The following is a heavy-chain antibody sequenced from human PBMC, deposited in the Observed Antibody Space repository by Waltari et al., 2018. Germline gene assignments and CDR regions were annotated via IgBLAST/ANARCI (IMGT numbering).Heavy chain of an antibody. CDR1: GFTVSSNY. J-gene: IGHJ6*03. D-gene: IGHD6-13*01. Sequence: EVQLVETGGGLIQPGGSLRLSCAASGFTVSSNYMSWVRQAPGKGPEWVSVIYSGGSTYYADSVKGRFTISRDNSKNTLYLQMNSLRAEDTAVYYCARGSFVGYSSSWYPDYYYMDVWGKGTTVTVSS. V-gene: IGHV3-53*02. CDR2: IYSGGST. CDR3: ARGSFVGYSSSWYPDYYYMDV.